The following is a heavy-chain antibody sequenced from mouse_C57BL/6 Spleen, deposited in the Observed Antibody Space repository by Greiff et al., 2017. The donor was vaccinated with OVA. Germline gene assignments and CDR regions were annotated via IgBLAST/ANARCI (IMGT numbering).Heavy chain of an antibody. V-gene: IGHV1-69*01. CDR2: IDPSDSYT. J-gene: IGHJ4*01. CDR3: AKGLRYYAMDY. CDR1: GYTFTSYW. Sequence: VQLQQPGAELVMPGASVKLSCKASGYTFTSYWMHWVKQRPGQGLEWIGEIDPSDSYTNYNQKFKGKSTLTVDKSSSTAYMQLSSLTSEDSAVYYCAKGLRYYAMDYWGQGTSVTVSS. D-gene: IGHD1-1*01.